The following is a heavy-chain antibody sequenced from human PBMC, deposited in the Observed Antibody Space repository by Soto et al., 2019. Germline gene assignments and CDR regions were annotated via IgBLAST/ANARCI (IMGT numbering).Heavy chain of an antibody. CDR1: GGSFSGYF. V-gene: IGHV4-34*01. D-gene: IGHD3-22*01. CDR3: ATYFYDSRGYDFDF. Sequence: QVQLQQWGAGLLKPSETLSLTCAVYGGSFSGYFWSWVRQPPGKGLEWIGQITHSGTTNYKPSLKSRVTISVDTSKNQFSLRLSSVTAADTAVYYWATYFYDSRGYDFDFWGQGTLVTVSS. CDR2: ITHSGTT. J-gene: IGHJ4*02.